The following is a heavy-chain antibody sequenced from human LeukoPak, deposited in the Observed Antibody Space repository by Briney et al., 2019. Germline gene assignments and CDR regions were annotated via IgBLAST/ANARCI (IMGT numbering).Heavy chain of an antibody. CDR3: ARERGEFGGSYFLDY. CDR2: INDGDGNT. CDR1: GYTFTSYA. Sequence: ASVKVSCKASGYTFTSYAVHWVRRAPGQSLEWMGYINDGDGNTKYSQEFQGRVTITRDTSASIVYMELSSLRSEDKAFYYCARERGEFGGSYFLDYWGQGTLVTVSS. D-gene: IGHD1-26*01. V-gene: IGHV1-3*03. J-gene: IGHJ4*02.